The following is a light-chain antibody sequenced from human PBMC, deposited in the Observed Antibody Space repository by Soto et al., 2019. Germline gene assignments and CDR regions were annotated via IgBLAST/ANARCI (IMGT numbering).Light chain of an antibody. V-gene: IGKV1-5*03. CDR2: KAS. CDR3: QQYNSYPLT. J-gene: IGKJ4*01. Sequence: DIQMTQSPSTLSASVGDRVTIACRASQSISSWLAWYQQKPWKAPKLLIYKASSLESGVPSRFSGRGSGTDFTLTLSSLQPDDFANYYCQQYNSYPLTFGGGNKVEIK. CDR1: QSISSW.